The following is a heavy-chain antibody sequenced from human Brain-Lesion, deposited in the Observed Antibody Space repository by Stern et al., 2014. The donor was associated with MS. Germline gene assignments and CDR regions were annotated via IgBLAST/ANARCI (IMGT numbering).Heavy chain of an antibody. CDR3: ARDRTCTGGSCYGT. CDR2: IYSGCGT. D-gene: IGHD2-15*01. V-gene: IGHV3-53*01. Sequence: LQLVESGGKLIQPGEYLRISCADSGFSVSNNYMTWVRQAPGKGMEWVCLIYSGCGTYYADSVKGRFTISRDNSKNTLYLQMNNLRAEDTAVYYCARDRTCTGGSCYGTWGQGTLVTVSS. CDR1: GFSVSNNY. J-gene: IGHJ5*02.